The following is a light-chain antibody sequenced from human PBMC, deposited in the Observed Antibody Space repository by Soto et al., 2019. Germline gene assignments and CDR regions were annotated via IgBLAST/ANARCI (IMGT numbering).Light chain of an antibody. CDR1: QNINANY. J-gene: IGKJ5*01. Sequence: EIVLTQSPGTLSLSPGERASLSCRASQNINANYLAWYQQKPDQAPRLLIYGVSTRATGIPVRFSASGSATDFTLTISRLEPEDFAVYYCQQYGFSPVTFGQGTRLEVK. CDR2: GVS. CDR3: QQYGFSPVT. V-gene: IGKV3-20*01.